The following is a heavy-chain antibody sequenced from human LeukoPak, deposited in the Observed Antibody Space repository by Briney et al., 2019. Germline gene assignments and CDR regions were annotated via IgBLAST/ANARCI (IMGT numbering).Heavy chain of an antibody. CDR1: GYTLTELS. D-gene: IGHD3-16*02. J-gene: IGHJ4*02. V-gene: IGHV1-24*01. CDR2: FDPEDGET. Sequence: ASGKVSCKVSGYTLTELSMHWVRQAPGKGLEWMGGFDPEDGETIYAQKFQGRVTMTEDTSTDTAYMELSSLRSEDTAVYYCATTVGELSLYVLFDYWGQGTLVTVSS. CDR3: ATTVGELSLYVLFDY.